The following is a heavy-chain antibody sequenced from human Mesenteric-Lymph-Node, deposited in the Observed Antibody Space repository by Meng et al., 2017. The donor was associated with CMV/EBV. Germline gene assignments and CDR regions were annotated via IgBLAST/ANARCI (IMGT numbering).Heavy chain of an antibody. CDR3: ARRYPNAYCSSTSCYTKVPTYYYYGMDV. CDR1: GFTFSSYS. D-gene: IGHD2-2*02. J-gene: IGHJ6*02. CDR2: ISSSSSTI. Sequence: GGSLRLSCAASGFTFSSYSMNWVRQAPGKGLVWVSYISSSSSTIYYADSEKGRFTISRDNAKNSLYLQMNSLRAEDTAVYYCARRYPNAYCSSTSCYTKVPTYYYYGMDVWGQGTTVTVSS. V-gene: IGHV3-48*04.